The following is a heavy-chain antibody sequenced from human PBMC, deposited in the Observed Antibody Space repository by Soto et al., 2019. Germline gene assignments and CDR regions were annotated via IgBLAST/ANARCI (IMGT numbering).Heavy chain of an antibody. D-gene: IGHD6-19*01. Sequence: AASVKVSCKASGGTFSSYAISWVRQAPGQGLEWMGGIIPIFGTANYAQKFQGRVTITADESTSTAYMELSSLRSEDTAVYYCARDSEGSGWYGGFDYWGQGTLVTVSS. CDR2: IIPIFGTA. V-gene: IGHV1-69*13. CDR1: GGTFSSYA. CDR3: ARDSEGSGWYGGFDY. J-gene: IGHJ4*02.